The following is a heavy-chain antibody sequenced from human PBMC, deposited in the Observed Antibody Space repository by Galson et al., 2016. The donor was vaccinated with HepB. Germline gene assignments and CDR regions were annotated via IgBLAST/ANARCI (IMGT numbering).Heavy chain of an antibody. V-gene: IGHV3-23*01. CDR1: GFTFSSYS. CDR2: LTSSVGST. Sequence: SLRLSCAASGFTFSSYSMAWVRQAPGKGLEWVSSLTSSVGSTHYTDSVKGRFTISRDNSNNKLFLQMNSLTTEDTAIYFCAKDRLSGHGDYSWGIFDIWGRGSEVTVSS. D-gene: IGHD4-17*01. CDR3: AKDRLSGHGDYSWGIFDI. J-gene: IGHJ3*02.